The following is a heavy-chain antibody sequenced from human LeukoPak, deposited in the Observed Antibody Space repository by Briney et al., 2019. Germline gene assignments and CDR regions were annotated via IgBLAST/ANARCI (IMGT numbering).Heavy chain of an antibody. CDR1: GFTFSSFS. V-gene: IGHV3-48*01. J-gene: IGHJ4*02. D-gene: IGHD1-26*01. CDR3: ARDLTSGAYTFDY. Sequence: PGGSLRLSCAASGFTFSSFSMNWVRQAPGKGLEWVSYISSSSSTIYYADSVQGRFTISRDNAKNSLYLQMNSLRCEDTAVYYCARDLTSGAYTFDYWGQGNLVTVSS. CDR2: ISSSSSTI.